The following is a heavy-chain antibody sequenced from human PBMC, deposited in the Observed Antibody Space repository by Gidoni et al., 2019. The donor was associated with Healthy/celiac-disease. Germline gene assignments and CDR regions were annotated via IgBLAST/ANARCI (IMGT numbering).Heavy chain of an antibody. J-gene: IGHJ3*02. CDR2: ISAYNGNT. D-gene: IGHD1-26*01. Sequence: QVQLVQSGAEVKKPGASVKVSCKASGYTFTIYGISWVRQAPGQGLEWMGWISAYNGNTNYAQKLQGRVTMTTDTSTSTAYMELRSLRADDTAVYYCARVAVGATRSLGNAFDIWGQGTMVTVSS. V-gene: IGHV1-18*01. CDR3: ARVAVGATRSLGNAFDI. CDR1: GYTFTIYG.